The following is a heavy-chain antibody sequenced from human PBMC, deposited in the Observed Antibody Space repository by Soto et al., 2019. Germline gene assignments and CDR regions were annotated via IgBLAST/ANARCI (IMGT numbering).Heavy chain of an antibody. J-gene: IGHJ4*02. D-gene: IGHD2-21*01. CDR3: AIVVVNGIDY. V-gene: IGHV3-23*01. Sequence: GGSLRLSCAASGFTFSSYAMSWVRQAPGKGLEWVSAISGSGGSTYYADSVKGRFTISRGNSKNTLYLQMNSLRAEDTAVYYCAIVVVNGIDYWGQGTLVTVSS. CDR2: ISGSGGST. CDR1: GFTFSSYA.